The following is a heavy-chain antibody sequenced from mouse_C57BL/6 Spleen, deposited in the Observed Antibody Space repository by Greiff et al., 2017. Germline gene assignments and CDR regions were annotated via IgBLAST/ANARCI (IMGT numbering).Heavy chain of an antibody. J-gene: IGHJ2*01. CDR2: IYPRDGST. CDR1: GYTFTSYD. V-gene: IGHV1-85*01. CDR3: GVSYYYSSSYYYIDY. Sequence: QVQLKQSGPELVKPGASVKLSCKASGYTFTSYDINWVKQRPGQGLEWIGWIYPRDGSTKYNEKFKGKATLTVDTSSSTPYMELPSLTSEDCAVYFCGVSYYYSSSYYYIDYWGQGTTVTVSS. D-gene: IGHD1-1*01.